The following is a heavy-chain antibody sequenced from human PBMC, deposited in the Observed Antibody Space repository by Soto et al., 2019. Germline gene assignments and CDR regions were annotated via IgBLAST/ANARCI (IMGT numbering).Heavy chain of an antibody. CDR3: AREVEVHTPVFGF. Sequence: QVQLVQSGAEVKRPGSSVKVSCKASGGTFNNYAINWVRQAPGQGLEWMGDISPMFGKANYAQKFQGRVKFTADDCTATAYLELSSLRSENTVLYYCAREVEVHTPVFGFWGQGSLVTVTS. J-gene: IGHJ4*02. CDR1: GGTFNNYA. D-gene: IGHD2-2*01. CDR2: ISPMFGKA. V-gene: IGHV1-69*01.